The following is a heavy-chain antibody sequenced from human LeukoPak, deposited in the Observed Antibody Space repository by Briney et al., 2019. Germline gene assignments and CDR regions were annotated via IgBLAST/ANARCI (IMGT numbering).Heavy chain of an antibody. CDR3: ASLTFSGRGNWFDP. V-gene: IGHV4-30-2*01. CDR1: GGSISSGGYS. D-gene: IGHD3-10*01. Sequence: SQTLSLTCAVSGGSISSGGYSWSWIRQPPGKGLEWIGYIYHSGSTYYNPSLKSRVTISVDRSKNQFSLELSSVTAADTAVYYCASLTFSGRGNWFDPWGQGTLVTVSS. CDR2: IYHSGST. J-gene: IGHJ5*02.